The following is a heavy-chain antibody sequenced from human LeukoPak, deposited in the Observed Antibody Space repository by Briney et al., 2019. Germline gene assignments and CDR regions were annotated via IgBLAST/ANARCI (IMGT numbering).Heavy chain of an antibody. V-gene: IGHV4-34*01. CDR1: GGSFSGYY. CDR3: ARAKGSGSYRTTRAYYFDY. D-gene: IGHD1-26*01. CDR2: INHSGST. Sequence: SETLSLTCAVSGGSFSGYYWSWIRQPPGKGLEWIGEINHSGSTNYNPSLKSRVTISVDTSKNQFSLKLSSVTAADTAVYYCARAKGSGSYRTTRAYYFDYWGQGTLVTVSS. J-gene: IGHJ4*02.